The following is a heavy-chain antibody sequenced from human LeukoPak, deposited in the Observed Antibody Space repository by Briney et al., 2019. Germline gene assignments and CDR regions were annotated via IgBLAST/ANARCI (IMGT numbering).Heavy chain of an antibody. CDR2: ISAYNGNT. CDR1: GYTFTSYG. V-gene: IGHV1-18*01. CDR3: ARERFLEWLLFDGIDV. Sequence: GASVKVSCKASGYTFTSYGISWVRQAPGQGLEWMGWISAYNGNTNYAQKLQGRVTMTTDTSTSTAYMELRSLRSDDTAVYYCARERFLEWLLFDGIDVWGQGTTVTVSS. J-gene: IGHJ6*02. D-gene: IGHD3-3*01.